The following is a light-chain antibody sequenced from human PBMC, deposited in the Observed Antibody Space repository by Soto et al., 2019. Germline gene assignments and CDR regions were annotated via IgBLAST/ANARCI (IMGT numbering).Light chain of an antibody. Sequence: SYELTQAPSVSVAPGQTARITCGGNNIGSKSVHWYQHKSGQAPVMVVYDDDDRPSGIPERFSGSNSGDTATLTISSVEAGDEADYYCQVWDSSSEHVVFGGGTKLTVL. J-gene: IGLJ2*01. CDR3: QVWDSSSEHVV. CDR1: NIGSKS. CDR2: DDD. V-gene: IGLV3-21*02.